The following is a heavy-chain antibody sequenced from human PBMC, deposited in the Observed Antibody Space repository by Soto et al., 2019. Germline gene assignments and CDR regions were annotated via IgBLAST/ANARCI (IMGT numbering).Heavy chain of an antibody. Sequence: ASVKVSCKASGYTFPSYYMNWVRQAPGQRLEWMGWMNPYNGNTNYAQKFQGRVTMTTDTSTSTAYMELRSLRSDDTAVYYCARDVAMTTDYYYGMDVWGQGTTVTVSS. CDR3: ARDVAMTTDYYYGMDV. V-gene: IGHV1-18*01. J-gene: IGHJ6*02. CDR1: GYTFPSYY. D-gene: IGHD4-17*01. CDR2: MNPYNGNT.